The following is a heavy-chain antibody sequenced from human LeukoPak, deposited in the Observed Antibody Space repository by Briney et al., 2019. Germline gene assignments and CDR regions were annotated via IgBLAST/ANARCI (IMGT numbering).Heavy chain of an antibody. CDR2: ISSSSSYI. D-gene: IGHD2-2*01. V-gene: IGHV3-21*06. CDR3: ARSDCSSASCSSKGGYYNYYVDV. Sequence: PGGSLRLSCAASGFTFGSYSMNWVRQAPGKGLEWVSSISSSSSYIYYADSVKGRFTISRDNAKNSLYLQMNSLRAEDTAVYYCARSDCSSASCSSKGGYYNYYVDVWGKGSTVTVSS. CDR1: GFTFGSYS. J-gene: IGHJ6*03.